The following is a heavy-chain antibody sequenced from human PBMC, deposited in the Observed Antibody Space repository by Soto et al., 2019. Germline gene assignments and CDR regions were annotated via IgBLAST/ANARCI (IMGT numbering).Heavy chain of an antibody. CDR1: GGTFSSYT. V-gene: IGHV1-69*02. Sequence: QVQLVQSGAEVKKPGSSVKVSCKASGGTFSSYTISWVRQAPGQGLEWMGRIIPILGIANYAQKFQGRVTINADKSTSTAYMELSSVRSEDTAVYYCARVVGDVVVVAAPLDYYYGMDVWGQGTTVTVSS. CDR3: ARVVGDVVVVAAPLDYYYGMDV. J-gene: IGHJ6*02. CDR2: IIPILGIA. D-gene: IGHD2-15*01.